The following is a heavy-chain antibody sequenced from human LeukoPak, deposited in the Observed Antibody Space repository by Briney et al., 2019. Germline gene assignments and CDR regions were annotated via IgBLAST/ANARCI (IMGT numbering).Heavy chain of an antibody. CDR2: ISWNSGSI. CDR3: AKDTYYDFWSGYFHY. D-gene: IGHD3-3*01. J-gene: IGHJ4*02. V-gene: IGHV3-9*01. Sequence: GGSLRLSCAASGFTFDDYAMHWVRPAPGKGLEWVSGISWNSGSIGYADSVKGRFTISRDNAKNSLYLQMNSLRAEDTALYYCAKDTYYDFWSGYFHYWGQGTLVTVSS. CDR1: GFTFDDYA.